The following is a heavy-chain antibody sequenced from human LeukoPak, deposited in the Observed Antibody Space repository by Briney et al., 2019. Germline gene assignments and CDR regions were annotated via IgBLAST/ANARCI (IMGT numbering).Heavy chain of an antibody. CDR1: GGSISSYY. Sequence: SETLSLTCTVSGGSISSYYWSWIRQPPGKGLEWIGYIYYSGSTNYNPSLKSRVTISVDTSKNQFSLKLSPVTAADTAVYYCARTGLWCGEAVGYFDYWGQGTLVTVSS. V-gene: IGHV4-59*08. D-gene: IGHD3-10*01. J-gene: IGHJ4*02. CDR3: ARTGLWCGEAVGYFDY. CDR2: IYYSGST.